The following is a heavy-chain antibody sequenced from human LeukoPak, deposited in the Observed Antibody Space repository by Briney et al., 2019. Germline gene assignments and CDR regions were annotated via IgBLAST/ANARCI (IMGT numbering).Heavy chain of an antibody. Sequence: SETLSLTCTVSGGSIVSNFYSWSWIRQPPGRGLEWIATIHHTGDTYYNPSLKSRVTLSADTSKSQFSLNLTSVTATDTAIYYCARLPPRNTNLGDFWGQGILVPVSS. CDR3: ARLPPRNTNLGDF. CDR2: IHHTGDT. J-gene: IGHJ4*02. CDR1: GGSIVSNFYS. D-gene: IGHD1-14*01. V-gene: IGHV4-39*01.